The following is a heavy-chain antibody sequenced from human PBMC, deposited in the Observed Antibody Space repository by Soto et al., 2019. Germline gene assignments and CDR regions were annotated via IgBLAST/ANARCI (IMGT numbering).Heavy chain of an antibody. D-gene: IGHD4-17*01. Sequence: ESLSPTGTVSGVSISSSSYYWGWVRQPPGKGLEWIGSIYYGGSTYYNPSLKSRVTISVDTSKNQFSLKLRSVTAADTAVYYCATSVGATYGDYGGGFNNWGQGTLVTVSS. CDR1: GVSISSSSYY. V-gene: IGHV4-39*01. J-gene: IGHJ4*02. CDR3: ATSVGATYGDYGGGFNN. CDR2: IYYGGST.